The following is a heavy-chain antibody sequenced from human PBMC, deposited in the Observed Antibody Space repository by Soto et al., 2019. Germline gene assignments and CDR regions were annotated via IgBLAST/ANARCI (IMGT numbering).Heavy chain of an antibody. J-gene: IGHJ4*02. V-gene: IGHV4-34*01. CDR1: GGSFSGYY. CDR3: ASVVGPAAANDFDY. Sequence: SETLSLTCAVYGGSFSGYYWSWIRQPPGKGLEWIGEINHSGSTNYNPSLKSRVTISVDTSKNQFSLKLSSVTAADTAVYYCASVVGPAAANDFDYWGQGTLVTVSS. D-gene: IGHD6-13*01. CDR2: INHSGST.